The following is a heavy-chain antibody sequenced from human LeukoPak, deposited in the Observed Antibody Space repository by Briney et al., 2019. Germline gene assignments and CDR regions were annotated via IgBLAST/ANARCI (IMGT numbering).Heavy chain of an antibody. Sequence: SETLSLTCTVSGGSISSYYWSWIRQPPGKGLEWIGYIYYSGSTNYNPSLKSRVTISVDTSKNQFSLKLSSVTAADTAVYYCARPSRNWYYFDYWGQGTLVTVSS. V-gene: IGHV4-59*08. CDR2: IYYSGST. J-gene: IGHJ4*02. D-gene: IGHD1-20*01. CDR1: GGSISSYY. CDR3: ARPSRNWYYFDY.